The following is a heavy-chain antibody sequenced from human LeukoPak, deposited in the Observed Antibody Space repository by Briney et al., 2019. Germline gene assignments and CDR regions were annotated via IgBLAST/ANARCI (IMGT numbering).Heavy chain of an antibody. CDR2: ISSSGSTI. Sequence: PGGSLRLSCAASGFTFSSYEMNWVRQAPGKGLEWVSYISSSGSTIYYAGSVKGRFTISRDNAKNSLYLQMNSLRAEDTAVYYCARGAAVAGLDYWGQGTLVTVSS. CDR3: ARGAAVAGLDY. D-gene: IGHD6-19*01. CDR1: GFTFSSYE. V-gene: IGHV3-48*03. J-gene: IGHJ4*02.